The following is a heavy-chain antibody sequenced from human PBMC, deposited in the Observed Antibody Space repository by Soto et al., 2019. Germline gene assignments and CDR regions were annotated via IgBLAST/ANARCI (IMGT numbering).Heavy chain of an antibody. V-gene: IGHV3-30*18. Sequence: GGSLRLSCAASGFTFSSYGMHWVRQAPGKGLEWVAVISYDGSNKYYADSVKGRFTISRDNSKNTLYLQMNSLRAEDTAVYYCAKDPRGYGDYDPYFDYWGQGTLVTVSS. D-gene: IGHD4-17*01. CDR3: AKDPRGYGDYDPYFDY. CDR2: ISYDGSNK. J-gene: IGHJ4*02. CDR1: GFTFSSYG.